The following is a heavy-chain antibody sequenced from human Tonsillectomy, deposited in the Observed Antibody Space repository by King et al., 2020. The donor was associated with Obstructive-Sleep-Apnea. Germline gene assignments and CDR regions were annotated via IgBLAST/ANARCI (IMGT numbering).Heavy chain of an antibody. D-gene: IGHD2/OR15-2a*01. CDR1: GASFGITNYY. J-gene: IGHJ4*01. CDR2: IYYSGTT. Sequence: QLQESGPGLVKPSETLSLTCTVSGASFGITNYYWGWIRQPPGKGLEWIGSIYYSGTTYYNPSLKSRVTLSVDTSKNQFSLRLSSVTAADTAIYYCARVAGGATTSGGVDHWGHGILVTVSS. CDR3: ARVAGGATTSGGVDH. V-gene: IGHV4-39*07.